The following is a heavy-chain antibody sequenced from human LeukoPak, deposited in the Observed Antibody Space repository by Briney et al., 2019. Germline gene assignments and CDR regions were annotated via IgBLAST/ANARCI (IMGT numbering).Heavy chain of an antibody. CDR2: IIPIFGTA. CDR1: GGTFSSYA. J-gene: IGHJ6*03. Sequence: SVKVSCKASGGTFSSYAISWVRQAPGQGLEWMGGIIPIFGTANYAQKFQGRVTITADKSTSTAYMELSSLRSEDTAVYYCARGIFSGGRYYYMDVWGKGTTVTVSS. CDR3: ARGIFSGGRYYYMDV. V-gene: IGHV1-69*06. D-gene: IGHD2-15*01.